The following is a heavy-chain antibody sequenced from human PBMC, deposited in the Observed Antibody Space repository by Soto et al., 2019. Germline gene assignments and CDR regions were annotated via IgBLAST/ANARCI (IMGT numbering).Heavy chain of an antibody. CDR1: GCTFTSYG. Sequence: ASVKVSCKASGCTFTSYGISWVRQAPGQGLEWMGWISAYNGNTNYAQKLQGRVTMTTDTSTSTAYMELRSLRSDDTAVYYCARAGDIVVVPAAIEADVGFDYWGQGTLVTVSS. J-gene: IGHJ4*02. V-gene: IGHV1-18*01. CDR3: ARAGDIVVVPAAIEADVGFDY. CDR2: ISAYNGNT. D-gene: IGHD2-2*02.